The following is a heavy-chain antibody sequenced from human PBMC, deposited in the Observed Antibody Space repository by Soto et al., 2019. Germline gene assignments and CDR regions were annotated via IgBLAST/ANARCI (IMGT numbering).Heavy chain of an antibody. Sequence: QVQLQESGPGLVKPSETLSLTCTVSGASIDAYYWAWIRQPPDKGREWIGYVYYSGSTDYNPSLNSRVTISIDASKTQFSLKVNSVTAADTAVYYCARQLVSGYNDHWGQGTLVTVSS. CDR3: ARQLVSGYNDH. CDR2: VYYSGST. V-gene: IGHV4-59*08. CDR1: GASIDAYY. J-gene: IGHJ5*02. D-gene: IGHD2-2*02.